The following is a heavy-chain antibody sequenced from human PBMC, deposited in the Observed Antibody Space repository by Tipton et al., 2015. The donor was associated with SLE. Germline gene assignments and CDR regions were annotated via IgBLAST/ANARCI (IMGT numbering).Heavy chain of an antibody. Sequence: SLRLSCTASGFTFSSYGMHWVRQAPGKGLEWVAFIRYDGSNKYYADSVKGRFTISRDNSKNTLYLQMNSLRAEDTAVYYCATWTHMLEKVRFLGWPRVPDGSYGMDVWGQGTTVTVSS. V-gene: IGHV3-30*02. D-gene: IGHD3-3*01. CDR3: ATWTHMLEKVRFLGWPRVPDGSYGMDV. CDR2: IRYDGSNK. J-gene: IGHJ6*02. CDR1: GFTFSSYG.